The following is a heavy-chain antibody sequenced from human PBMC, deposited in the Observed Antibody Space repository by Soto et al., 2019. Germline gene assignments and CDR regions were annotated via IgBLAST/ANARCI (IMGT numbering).Heavy chain of an antibody. CDR1: GFTFNRYG. CDR2: IWYDGSSE. Sequence: QVQLVESGGGVVQPGRSLRLSCAASGFTFNRYGMHWVRQAPGKGLERVAVIWYDGSSEYYADSVKGRFTISRDNSKNTLFLQTNSLRAEGTAVYYCARGVDYFDYWGQGTLVTVSS. V-gene: IGHV3-33*01. CDR3: ARGVDYFDY. J-gene: IGHJ4*02.